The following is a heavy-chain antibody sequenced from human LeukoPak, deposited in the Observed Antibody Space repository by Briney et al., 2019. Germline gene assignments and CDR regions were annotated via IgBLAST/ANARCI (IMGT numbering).Heavy chain of an antibody. J-gene: IGHJ6*02. CDR3: ARHLATVTASRQYYYYGMDV. CDR2: IYPVDSDT. Sequence: GESLKISCKASGYSFTFTKSWIGWVRQVPGKGLEWMGIIYPVDSDTRYNPSFQGQVTISVDKSISTTYLQWSSLKASDTAIYYCARHLATVTASRQYYYYGMDVWGQGTTVTASS. D-gene: IGHD4-17*01. V-gene: IGHV5-51*01. CDR1: GYSFTFTKSW.